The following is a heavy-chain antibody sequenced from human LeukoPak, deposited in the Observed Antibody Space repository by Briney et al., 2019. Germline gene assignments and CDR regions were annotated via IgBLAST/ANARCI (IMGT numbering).Heavy chain of an antibody. V-gene: IGHV1-69*04. CDR2: IIPILVIA. CDR1: GGTFSSYA. D-gene: IGHD5-12*01. J-gene: IGHJ4*02. CDR3: ARVPLGMGRATLSFDC. Sequence: SVKVSCKASGGTFSSYAISWVRQAPGQGLEWMGKIIPILVIANYAQQFQGRVTITADKSPSTAYMELSSLRSEDTAVYYCARVPLGMGRATLSFDCWGQGTLVTVSS.